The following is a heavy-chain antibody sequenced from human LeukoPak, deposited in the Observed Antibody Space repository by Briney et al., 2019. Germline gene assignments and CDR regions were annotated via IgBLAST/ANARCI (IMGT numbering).Heavy chain of an antibody. CDR2: LFFGGST. V-gene: IGHV4-59*08. J-gene: IGHJ5*02. D-gene: IGHD2-21*02. CDR1: GASIRTDY. CDR3: ARRVTSNCFDP. Sequence: PSETLSFTCTVSGASIRTDYWSWIRQTPGRGLEWIGYLFFGGSTNYNPSLKSRVTTSVDTSQNQFSLKLRSVTAADAAVYYCARRVTSNCFDPWGPGTLVTVTS.